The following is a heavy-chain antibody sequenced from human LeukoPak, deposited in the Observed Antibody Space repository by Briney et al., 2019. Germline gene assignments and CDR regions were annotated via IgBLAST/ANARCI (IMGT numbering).Heavy chain of an antibody. J-gene: IGHJ4*02. Sequence: GGSLRLSCAGSGFNFIDNSMHWVRQAPGRGLEWVSSISSSKTYIYYRDSVKGRFTISRDNAKNSLFLQMNSLRVEDTAVYFCARGYCSGTSCYMFDSWGQGTRVIVSS. CDR2: ISSSKTYI. D-gene: IGHD2-2*01. CDR1: GFNFIDNS. V-gene: IGHV3-21*01. CDR3: ARGYCSGTSCYMFDS.